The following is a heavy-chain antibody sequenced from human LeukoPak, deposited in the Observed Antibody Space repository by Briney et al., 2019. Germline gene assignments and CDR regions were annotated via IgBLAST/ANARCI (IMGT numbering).Heavy chain of an antibody. V-gene: IGHV3-30*03. CDR2: ISFDGSNQ. CDR3: ARGVGSASYYGMDV. D-gene: IGHD2-2*01. CDR1: GFTFSSYG. J-gene: IGHJ6*02. Sequence: PPGGSLRLSCAASGFTFSSYGMHWVRQAPGKGLEWVALISFDGSNQYYADSVKGRFTISRDKSKNTLYLQMNSLRAEDTGVYYCARGVGSASYYGMDVWGQGTTVTVSS.